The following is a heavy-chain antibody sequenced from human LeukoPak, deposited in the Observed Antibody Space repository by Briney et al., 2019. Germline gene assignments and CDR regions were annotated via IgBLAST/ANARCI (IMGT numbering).Heavy chain of an antibody. J-gene: IGHJ4*02. V-gene: IGHV4-39*07. Sequence: KPSGTLSLTCTVSGGSISSSSYYWGWIRQPPGKGLEWIGSIYYSGSTYYNPSLKSRVTISVDTSKNQFSLKLSSVTAADTAVYYCARVMGYFDYWGQGTLVTVSS. D-gene: IGHD3-16*01. CDR1: GGSISSSSYY. CDR2: IYYSGST. CDR3: ARVMGYFDY.